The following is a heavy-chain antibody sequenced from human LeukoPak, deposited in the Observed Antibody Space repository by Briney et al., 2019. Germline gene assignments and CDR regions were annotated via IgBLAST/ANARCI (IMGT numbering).Heavy chain of an antibody. D-gene: IGHD1-26*01. V-gene: IGHV3-20*04. CDR3: ARAVILGAGDAFDI. Sequence: GGSLRLSCAASGFTFDDYGMSWVRQAPGKGLEWVSGIDWNGGSTGYADSVKGRFTISRDNAKNSLYLQMNSLRAEDTALYYCARAVILGAGDAFDIWGQGTMVTVSS. CDR1: GFTFDDYG. J-gene: IGHJ3*02. CDR2: IDWNGGST.